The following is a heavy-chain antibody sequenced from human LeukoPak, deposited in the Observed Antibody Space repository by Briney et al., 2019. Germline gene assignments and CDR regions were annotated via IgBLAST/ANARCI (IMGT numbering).Heavy chain of an antibody. Sequence: GRSLRLSCAASGFTFSSYGMHWVRQAPGKGLEWVAVISYDGSNKCYADSVKGRFTISRDNSKNTLYLQMNSLRAEDTAVYYCAKVPTGPYSYYYYMDVWGKGTTVTVSS. V-gene: IGHV3-30*18. CDR2: ISYDGSNK. CDR1: GFTFSSYG. CDR3: AKVPTGPYSYYYYMDV. D-gene: IGHD1-14*01. J-gene: IGHJ6*03.